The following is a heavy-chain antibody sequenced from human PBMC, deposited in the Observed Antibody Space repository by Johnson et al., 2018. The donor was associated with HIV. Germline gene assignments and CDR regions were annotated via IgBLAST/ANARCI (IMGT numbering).Heavy chain of an antibody. CDR1: RFTFSSFA. D-gene: IGHD2-8*01. V-gene: IGHV3-30*04. CDR2: ISYDGSDK. Sequence: QVQLVESGGGVVQPGRSLRLSCVASRFTFSSFAMHWVRQAPGKGLEWVAVISYDGSDKYSADSVKGRFTISRDSSKNTLYLQMNGLRAEDTAVYYCAKGTNGQSWAFDIWGQGTVVTVSS. J-gene: IGHJ3*02. CDR3: AKGTNGQSWAFDI.